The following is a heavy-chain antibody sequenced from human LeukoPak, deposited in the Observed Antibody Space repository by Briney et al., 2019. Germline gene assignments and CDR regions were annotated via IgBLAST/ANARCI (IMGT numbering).Heavy chain of an antibody. CDR2: IYYSGST. V-gene: IGHV4-31*03. J-gene: IGHJ3*02. D-gene: IGHD3-22*01. Sequence: SQTLSLTCTVSGGSLSSGGYYWSWIRQHPGTGLEWIGYIYYSGSTYYNPSLKSRVTISVDRSKNQFSLKLSSVTAADTAVYYCARGSYYDSSGTFTDAFDIWGQGTMVTVSS. CDR1: GGSLSSGGYY. CDR3: ARGSYYDSSGTFTDAFDI.